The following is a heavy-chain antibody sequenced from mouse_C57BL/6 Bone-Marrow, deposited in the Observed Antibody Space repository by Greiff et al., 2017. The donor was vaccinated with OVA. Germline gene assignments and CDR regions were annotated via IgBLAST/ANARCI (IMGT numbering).Heavy chain of an antibody. V-gene: IGHV1-69*01. CDR2: IDPSASYT. Sequence: QVQLQQPGAELVMPGASVKLSCKASGYTFTSYWMHWVKQRPGQGLEWIGEIDPSASYTNYNQKFKGKSTLTVDKSSSTAYMQLSSLTSEDSAVYYCARRSSGYVGYFDYWGQGTTLTVSS. CDR1: GYTFTSYW. CDR3: ARRSSGYVGYFDY. D-gene: IGHD3-2*02. J-gene: IGHJ2*01.